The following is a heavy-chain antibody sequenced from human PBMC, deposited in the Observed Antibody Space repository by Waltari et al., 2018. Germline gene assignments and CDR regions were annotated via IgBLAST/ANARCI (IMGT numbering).Heavy chain of an antibody. D-gene: IGHD7-27*01. CDR3: TTRTWADGFDI. Sequence: EVLLVEAGGSLVKPGGFLRLSCAGSGFSFSNAWMNWVRQAPGKGREWVGRIKNKIDGGTIDYAAPLKGRFTISRDDSKNTLYLQMNSLKIEDTAVYYCTTRTWADGFDIWGQGTMVTVSS. J-gene: IGHJ3*02. CDR1: GFSFSNAW. V-gene: IGHV3-15*02. CDR2: IKNKIDGGTI.